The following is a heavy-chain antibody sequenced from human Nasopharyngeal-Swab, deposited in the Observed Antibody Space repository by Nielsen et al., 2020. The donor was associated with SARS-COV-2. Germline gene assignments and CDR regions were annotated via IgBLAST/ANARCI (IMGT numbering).Heavy chain of an antibody. CDR2: INPNFGPT. D-gene: IGHD3-3*01. Sequence: SVQVSCKVSGGTFKNYAISWVRQAPAQGLEWMGGINPNFGPTNYAHKFQDRAKITADQSTRTAYMELSSLRSDDTAVYYCARDTIFGLALYYYYGLGVWGQGTTVTVSS. V-gene: IGHV1-69*13. J-gene: IGHJ6*02. CDR3: ARDTIFGLALYYYYGLGV. CDR1: GGTFKNYA.